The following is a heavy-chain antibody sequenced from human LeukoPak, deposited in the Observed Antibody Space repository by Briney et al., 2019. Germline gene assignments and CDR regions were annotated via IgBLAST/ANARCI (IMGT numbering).Heavy chain of an antibody. CDR3: ARDPYDFWSGYCDY. CDR1: GFTFSSYW. J-gene: IGHJ4*02. CDR2: TNSDGSST. Sequence: GGSLRLSCAASGFTFSSYWMHWVRQAPGKGLVWVSRTNSDGSSTSYADSVKGRFTISRDNAKNTLYLQMNSLRAEDTAVYYCARDPYDFWSGYCDYWGQGTLVTVSS. V-gene: IGHV3-74*01. D-gene: IGHD3-3*01.